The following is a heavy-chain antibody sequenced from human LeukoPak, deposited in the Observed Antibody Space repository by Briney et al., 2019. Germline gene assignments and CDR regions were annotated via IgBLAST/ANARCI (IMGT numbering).Heavy chain of an antibody. CDR1: GYKLTDNW. J-gene: IGHJ4*01. D-gene: IGHD2-15*01. V-gene: IGHV1-2*02. CDR2: INTKTGAT. CDR3: ARGVVACPN. Sequence: GASVKVSCKAFGYKLTDNWIHWVRQAPGQGLEWMGWINTKTGATNLAPKFQGRVTMTRDTSVNTAYIEVSRLTSDDTAVYFCARGVVACPNWGHGTLVTVSS.